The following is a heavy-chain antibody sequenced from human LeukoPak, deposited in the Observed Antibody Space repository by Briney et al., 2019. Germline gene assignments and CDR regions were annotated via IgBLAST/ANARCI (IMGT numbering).Heavy chain of an antibody. Sequence: TSETLSLTCAVYGGSFSGYYWSWIRQPPGKGLEWIGEINHSGSTNYNPSLKSRVTISVDTSKNQFSLKLSSVTAADTAVYYCARSRPSGSSGWYMVYDYYYMDVWGKGTTVTVSS. CDR2: INHSGST. J-gene: IGHJ6*03. CDR1: GGSFSGYY. V-gene: IGHV4-34*01. D-gene: IGHD6-19*01. CDR3: ARSRPSGSSGWYMVYDYYYMDV.